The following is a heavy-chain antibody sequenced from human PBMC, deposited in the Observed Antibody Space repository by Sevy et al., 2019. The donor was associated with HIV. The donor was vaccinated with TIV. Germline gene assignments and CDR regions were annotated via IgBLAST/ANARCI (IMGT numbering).Heavy chain of an antibody. Sequence: ASVKVSWKASSHIIGNYGITWVRQAPGQGLECMRWISSYNGNTKYAQKFQGRVTLTSDTSTSTAYMELTNLRSDDTAVYFCARGTSIPATMPDYFDYWGQGTLVTVSS. V-gene: IGHV1-18*01. CDR3: ARGTSIPATMPDYFDY. J-gene: IGHJ4*02. CDR2: ISSYNGNT. CDR1: SHIIGNYG. D-gene: IGHD2-2*01.